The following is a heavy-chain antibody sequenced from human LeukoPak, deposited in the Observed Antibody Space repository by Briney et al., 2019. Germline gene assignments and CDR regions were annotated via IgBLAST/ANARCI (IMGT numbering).Heavy chain of an antibody. V-gene: IGHV3-23*01. J-gene: IGHJ1*01. CDR2: ISPSGGIT. Sequence: GGSLRLSCAASGFTFSAYEMNWVRQAPGKGLEWVSGISPSGGITYYTDSVKGRFTISRDNSKNTQSLQMNSLRAEDTAVYYCAKDDDWGRYKHWGQGTLVTVSS. D-gene: IGHD3-16*01. CDR3: AKDDDWGRYKH. CDR1: GFTFSAYE.